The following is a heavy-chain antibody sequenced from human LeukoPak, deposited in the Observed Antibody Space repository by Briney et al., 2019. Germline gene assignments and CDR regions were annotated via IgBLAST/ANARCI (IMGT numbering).Heavy chain of an antibody. D-gene: IGHD5-18*01. CDR1: GFTFTRYW. CDR3: ARDLIQLWSDAFDI. J-gene: IGHJ3*02. CDR2: IKEDGSEK. V-gene: IGHV3-7*01. Sequence: PGGSLRLSCAASGFTFTRYWMTWVRQAPGKGLEWVANIKEDGSEKYYVDSVKGRFTISRDNAKKSLNLQMNSLRAEDTAVYYCARDLIQLWSDAFDIWGQGTMVTVSS.